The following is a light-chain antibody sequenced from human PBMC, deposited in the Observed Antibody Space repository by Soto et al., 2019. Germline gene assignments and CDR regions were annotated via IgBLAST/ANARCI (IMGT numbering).Light chain of an antibody. CDR2: DAS. Sequence: ELVMTQSPASLSASPGERVTLSCRASQNIRSSLSCYQQRPGQAPRLLIYDASTRATGIPARFSGSGSGTEFTLTISSLQSEDFAVYYCQQYNNWPLTFGGGTKVDIK. J-gene: IGKJ4*01. V-gene: IGKV3-15*01. CDR3: QQYNNWPLT. CDR1: QNIRSS.